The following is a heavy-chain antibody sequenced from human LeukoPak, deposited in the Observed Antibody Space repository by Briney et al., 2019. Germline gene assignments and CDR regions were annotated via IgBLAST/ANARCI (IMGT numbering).Heavy chain of an antibody. J-gene: IGHJ5*02. CDR3: ASFGSGWSGGFDP. D-gene: IGHD6-19*01. CDR2: IYHSGRT. Sequence: SETLSLTCVVSGYSISSGYYWGWIRQPPGKGLEWIGSIYHSGRTYYNPSLKSRVTISVDTSKNQFSLKLSSVTAADTAVYYCASFGSGWSGGFDPWGQGTLVTVSS. CDR1: GYSISSGYY. V-gene: IGHV4-38-2*01.